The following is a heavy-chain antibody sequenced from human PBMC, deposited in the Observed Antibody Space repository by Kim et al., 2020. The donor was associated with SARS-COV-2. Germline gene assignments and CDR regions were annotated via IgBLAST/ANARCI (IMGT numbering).Heavy chain of an antibody. D-gene: IGHD5-18*01. V-gene: IGHV6-1*01. Sequence: NDYAGAVKSRITINPDTSKNQFSLQLNSVTPEDTAVYYCARGIQLWNLDYWGQGTLVTVSS. CDR3: ARGIQLWNLDY. J-gene: IGHJ4*02. CDR2: N.